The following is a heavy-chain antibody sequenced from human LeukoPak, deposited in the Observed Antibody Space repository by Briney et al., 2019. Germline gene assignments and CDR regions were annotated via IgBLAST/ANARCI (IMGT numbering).Heavy chain of an antibody. V-gene: IGHV3-53*01. D-gene: IGHD1-14*01. J-gene: IGHJ4*02. CDR1: GFTVITND. CDR3: ARGVEPLAANTLAY. Sequence: AGGSLRLSCAASGFTVITNDMTWVRQAPGKGLEWVSVLYSDGNTKYADSVQGRFTISRDNSKNTLYLEMNSLSPDDTAVYYCARGVEPLAANTLAYWGQGTLVTVS. CDR2: LYSDGNT.